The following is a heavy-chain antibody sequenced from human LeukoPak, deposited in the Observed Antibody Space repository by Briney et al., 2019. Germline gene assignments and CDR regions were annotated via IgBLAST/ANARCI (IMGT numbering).Heavy chain of an antibody. D-gene: IGHD3-9*01. CDR1: GYTFTSYG. V-gene: IGHV1-18*01. CDR3: ARGLPYYDILTGYNWFDP. J-gene: IGHJ5*02. Sequence: GASVKVSCKASGYTFTSYGISWVRQAPGQGLEWMGWITAYNGNTNYAQKLQGRVTMTTDTSTSTAYMELRRLRSDDTAVYYCARGLPYYDILTGYNWFDPWGQGTLVTVSS. CDR2: ITAYNGNT.